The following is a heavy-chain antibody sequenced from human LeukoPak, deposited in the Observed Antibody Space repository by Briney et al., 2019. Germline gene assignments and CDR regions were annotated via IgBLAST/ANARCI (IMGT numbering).Heavy chain of an antibody. D-gene: IGHD3-3*01. V-gene: IGHV3-23*01. CDR3: AKDSSVGVAALLTQ. CDR1: GFSFNSYG. Sequence: PGGSLRLSCAASGFSFNSYGMNWVRQAPGKGLEWVSGVSGSGRSTYYVDSVKGRFTVSRDNSKNTLFLQMNSLRSEDTALYYGAKDSSVGVAALLTQWGQGTFVTVSS. CDR2: VSGSGRST. J-gene: IGHJ4*02.